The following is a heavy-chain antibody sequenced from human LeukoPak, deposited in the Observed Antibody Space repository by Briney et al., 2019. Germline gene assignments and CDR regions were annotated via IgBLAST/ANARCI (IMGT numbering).Heavy chain of an antibody. Sequence: GGSLRLSCAASGFTFDDYGMSWVRQAPGKGLEWVSGINWNGGSTGYADSVKGRFTISRDNAKNSLYLQMNSLRAEDTALYYCARSSVRITFGGVFVTPDYWGQGTLVTVSS. V-gene: IGHV3-20*04. D-gene: IGHD3-16*02. CDR2: INWNGGST. CDR3: ARSSVRITFGGVFVTPDY. J-gene: IGHJ4*02. CDR1: GFTFDDYG.